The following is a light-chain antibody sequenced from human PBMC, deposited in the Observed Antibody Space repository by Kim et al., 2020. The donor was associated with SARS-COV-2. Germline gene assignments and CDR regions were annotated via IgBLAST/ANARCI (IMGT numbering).Light chain of an antibody. CDR3: QQYSDSLRT. J-gene: IGKJ1*01. CDR1: QIVSNNY. V-gene: IGKV3-20*01. CDR2: GAS. Sequence: SPGERATLSCRASQIVSNNYFAWYKQKPGQAPRLLIYGASSRATGIPDRFSGSGSGTDFTLTISRLEPEDFAVYYCQQYSDSLRTFGQGTKVDIK.